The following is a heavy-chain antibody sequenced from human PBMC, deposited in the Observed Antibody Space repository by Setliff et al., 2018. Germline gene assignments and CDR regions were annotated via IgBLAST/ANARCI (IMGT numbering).Heavy chain of an antibody. D-gene: IGHD3-10*01. CDR3: ARGVPFDY. J-gene: IGHJ4*02. CDR1: NGSISISDSY. Sequence: SETLSLTCTVSNGSISISDSYWGWIRQSPGKGLEWIGSIYYTGSTSYKQSLKGRVTISVDTSKNQFSLRLSSVTAADTAVYYCARGVPFDYWGKGTLVTVPQ. CDR2: IYYTGST. V-gene: IGHV4-39*01.